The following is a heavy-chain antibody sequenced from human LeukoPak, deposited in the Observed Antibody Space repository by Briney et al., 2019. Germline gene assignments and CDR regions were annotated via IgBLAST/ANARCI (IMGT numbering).Heavy chain of an antibody. Sequence: GGSLRLSCAASGFSFSSYAMTWARQAPVKGLEWVSAISGDGTRTYYADSVKGRFTISRDNSKNTLYLEMSSLRVEDTAIYYCAKWPEGAMDYFDYWGQGTRVTVSS. V-gene: IGHV3-23*01. CDR1: GFSFSSYA. D-gene: IGHD3-16*01. CDR2: ISGDGTRT. CDR3: AKWPEGAMDYFDY. J-gene: IGHJ4*02.